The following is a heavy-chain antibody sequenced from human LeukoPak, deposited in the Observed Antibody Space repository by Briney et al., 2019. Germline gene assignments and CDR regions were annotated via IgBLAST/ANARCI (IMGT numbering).Heavy chain of an antibody. D-gene: IGHD3-16*01. CDR3: ARFGVDYDMDV. Sequence: SETLSLTCTVSGGSISGHYWTWIRQPPGEGLEWIGQIHYSGRPDYNPPLRSRITISVDTSKIQLSLKVISVTGADTAVYYCARFGVDYDMDVWGQGTTVTVSS. CDR2: IHYSGRP. J-gene: IGHJ6*02. V-gene: IGHV4-59*11. CDR1: GGSISGHY.